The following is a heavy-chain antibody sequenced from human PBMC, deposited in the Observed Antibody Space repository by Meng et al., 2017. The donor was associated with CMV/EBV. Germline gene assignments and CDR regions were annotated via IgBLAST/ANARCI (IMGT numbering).Heavy chain of an antibody. Sequence: SETLSLTCTISGGSVSSGSYYWGWIRQPPGKGLEWIGYIYYSGSTNYNPSLKSRVTISVDTSKNQFSLKLSSVTAADTAVYYCACYIAAREGDYFDYWGQGTLVTVSS. V-gene: IGHV4-61*01. CDR3: ACYIAAREGDYFDY. CDR1: GGSVSSGSYY. J-gene: IGHJ4*02. D-gene: IGHD6-6*01. CDR2: IYYSGST.